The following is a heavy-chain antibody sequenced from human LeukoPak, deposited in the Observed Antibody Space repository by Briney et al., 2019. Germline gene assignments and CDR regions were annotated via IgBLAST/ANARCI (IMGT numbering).Heavy chain of an antibody. J-gene: IGHJ4*02. CDR3: ARSTGYSYGYRLDY. V-gene: IGHV3-11*06. CDR2: ISSSSSYT. D-gene: IGHD5-18*01. Sequence: GGSLRLSCAASGFTFSDYYMSWIREAPGKGLEWVSYISSSSSYTNYADSVKGRFTIYRDNAKNSLYLQMNSLRAEDTAVYYCARSTGYSYGYRLDYWGQGTLVTVSS. CDR1: GFTFSDYY.